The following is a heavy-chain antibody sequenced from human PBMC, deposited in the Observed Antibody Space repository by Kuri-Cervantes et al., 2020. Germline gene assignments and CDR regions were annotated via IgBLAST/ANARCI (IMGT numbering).Heavy chain of an antibody. Sequence: SVKVSCKASGYTFTSYDINWVRQATGQGLEWMGGIIPIFDATNYAQKFQGRVSIATDESTSTAYMQLSGLISEDTAVYYCASALVRGVRGSFYYYTDVWGEGTTVTVSS. D-gene: IGHD3-10*01. CDR2: IIPIFDAT. J-gene: IGHJ6*03. CDR1: GYTFTSYD. V-gene: IGHV1-69*05. CDR3: ASALVRGVRGSFYYYTDV.